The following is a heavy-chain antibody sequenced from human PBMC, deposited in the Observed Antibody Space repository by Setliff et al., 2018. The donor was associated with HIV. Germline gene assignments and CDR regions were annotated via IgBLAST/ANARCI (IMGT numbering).Heavy chain of an antibody. CDR2: VSQSGST. CDR1: GVSINRTDHY. CDR3: ARVPVAGANWFDP. J-gene: IGHJ5*02. V-gene: IGHV4-39*01. Sequence: SQTLSLTCSVSGVSINRTDHYWGWIRQSPGKRLEWIGSVSQSGSTYYNQSLKSRITISVDRSKNLFSLKLISVTAADQGVYYCARVPVAGANWFDPWGRGTLVTVSS. D-gene: IGHD2-21*01.